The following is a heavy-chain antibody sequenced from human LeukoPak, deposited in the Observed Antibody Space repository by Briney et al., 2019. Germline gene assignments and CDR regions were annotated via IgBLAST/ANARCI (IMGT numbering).Heavy chain of an antibody. CDR1: GGSISSYY. CDR3: ARLLYSSGDNIDY. D-gene: IGHD6-25*01. Sequence: SETLSLTCTVSGGSISSYYWSWIRQPPGKGLEWIGYIYYSGSTNYNPSLKSRVTISVDTSKNQFSLKLSSVTAADTAVYYCARLLYSSGDNIDYWRQGTLVTVSS. V-gene: IGHV4-59*08. CDR2: IYYSGST. J-gene: IGHJ4*02.